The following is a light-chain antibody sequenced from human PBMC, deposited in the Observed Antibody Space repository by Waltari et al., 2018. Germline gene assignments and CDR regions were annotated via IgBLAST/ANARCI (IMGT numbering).Light chain of an antibody. CDR2: STS. CDR1: QTITTY. J-gene: IGKJ4*01. V-gene: IGKV1-9*01. CDR3: QQLNKYPLT. Sequence: IQLTQSPSSLSASVGDRVAITCRASQTITTYLAWYQQKPGKAPKLLIHSTSTLETGVPSRFSGSGSGTDFTLTISSLQPEDFATYYCQQLNKYPLTFGGGTTVEIK.